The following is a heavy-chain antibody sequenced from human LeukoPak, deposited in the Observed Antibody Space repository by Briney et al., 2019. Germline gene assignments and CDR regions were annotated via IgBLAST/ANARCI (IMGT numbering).Heavy chain of an antibody. D-gene: IGHD3-22*01. Sequence: ASVTVSCKASGYTFTSYGISWVRQAPGQGVAWMGWISAYNGNTNYAQKLQGRVTMTTDTSTSTAYMELRSLRSDDTAVYYCERDRKYYYDSSGYYAFDYWGQGTLVSVSS. J-gene: IGHJ4*02. V-gene: IGHV1-18*01. CDR2: ISAYNGNT. CDR1: GYTFTSYG. CDR3: ERDRKYYYDSSGYYAFDY.